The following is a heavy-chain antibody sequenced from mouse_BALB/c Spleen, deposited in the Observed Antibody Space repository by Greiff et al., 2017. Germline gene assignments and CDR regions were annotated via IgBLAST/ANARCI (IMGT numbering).Heavy chain of an antibody. CDR3: ARPIYDGYLYAMDY. CDR2: ISSGGST. D-gene: IGHD2-3*01. CDR1: GFTFSSYA. J-gene: IGHJ4*01. V-gene: IGHV5-6-5*01. Sequence: EVKLMESGGGLVKPGGSLKLSCAASGFTFSSYAMSWVRQTPEKRLEWVASISSGGSTYYPDSVKGRFTISRDNARNILYLQMSSLRSEDTAMYYCARPIYDGYLYAMDYWGQGTSVTVSS.